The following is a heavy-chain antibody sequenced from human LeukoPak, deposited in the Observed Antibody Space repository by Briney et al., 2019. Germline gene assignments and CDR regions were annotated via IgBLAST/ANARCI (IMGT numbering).Heavy chain of an antibody. Sequence: GGSLRLSCVASGFAYSTTWMNWARQAPGKGLEWVANIGQGERQMNYADSVKGRFSISRDNARNSLFLQLNSLRAEDTAVYYCATSYLKHWGQGTLVTVSS. CDR1: GFAYSTTW. CDR2: IGQGERQM. CDR3: ATSYLKH. J-gene: IGHJ1*01. V-gene: IGHV3-7*01.